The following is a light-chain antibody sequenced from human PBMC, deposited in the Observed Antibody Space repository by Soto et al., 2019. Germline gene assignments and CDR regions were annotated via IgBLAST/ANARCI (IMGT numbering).Light chain of an antibody. CDR3: QQSYSSPLT. CDR1: QSVTNNF. Sequence: EIVLTQSPGTLSLSPGERATLSCRASQSVTNNFLAWYQQKPGQAPRLLISRASSRATGIPDRFSGSGSGTDFTLTISILEPEDFAVYYCQQSYSSPLTFCGGANVE. V-gene: IGKV3-20*01. CDR2: RAS. J-gene: IGKJ4*01.